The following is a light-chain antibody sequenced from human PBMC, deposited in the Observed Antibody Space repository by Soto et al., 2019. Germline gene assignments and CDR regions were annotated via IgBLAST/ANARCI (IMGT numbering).Light chain of an antibody. CDR1: PSVTNY. CDR3: QQYGSSGT. J-gene: IGKJ1*01. CDR2: GAF. Sequence: PGERATLSCRASPSVTNYLAWYQQKPGQPPRLLIYGAFNRAAGIPARFSGSGSGTDFTLTISRLEPEDFAVYYCQQYGSSGTFGQGTKVDIK. V-gene: IGKV3-20*01.